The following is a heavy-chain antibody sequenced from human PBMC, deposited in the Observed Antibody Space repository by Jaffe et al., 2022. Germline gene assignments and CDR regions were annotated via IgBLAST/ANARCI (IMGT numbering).Heavy chain of an antibody. CDR2: IKQDGSEK. V-gene: IGHV3-7*01. J-gene: IGHJ4*02. D-gene: IGHD3-16*02. CDR3: ARLEGYYDYIWGSYRLGDFDY. Sequence: EVQLVESGGGLVQPGGSLRLSCAASGFTFSSYWMSWVRQAPGKGLEWVANIKQDGSEKYYVDSVKGRFTISRDNAKNSLYLQMNSLRAEDTAVYYCARLEGYYDYIWGSYRLGDFDYWGQGTLVTVSS. CDR1: GFTFSSYW.